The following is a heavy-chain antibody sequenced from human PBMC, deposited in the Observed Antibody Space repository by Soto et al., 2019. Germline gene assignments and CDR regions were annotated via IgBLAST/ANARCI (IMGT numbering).Heavy chain of an antibody. CDR1: GYTFAGYY. CDR3: AIGYCSSTSCYTSPYYGMDV. D-gene: IGHD2-2*02. J-gene: IGHJ6*02. CDR2: INPNSGGT. Sequence: ASVKVSCKASGYTFAGYYMHWVRQAPGQGLEWMGWINPNSGGTNYAQKFQGWVTMTRDTSISTAYMELSRLRSDDTAVYYCAIGYCSSTSCYTSPYYGMDVWGQGTTVT. V-gene: IGHV1-2*04.